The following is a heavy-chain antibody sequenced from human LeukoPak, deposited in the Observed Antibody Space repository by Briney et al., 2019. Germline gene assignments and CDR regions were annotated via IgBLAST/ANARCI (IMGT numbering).Heavy chain of an antibody. CDR2: IGTAGGT. V-gene: IGHV3-13*01. J-gene: IGHJ4*02. CDR1: GFTLSSYD. D-gene: IGHD1-26*01. CDR3: ARGWEREFDY. Sequence: GGSLRLSCAASGFTLSSYDMHWVRHVTGKGLEWVSAIGTAGGTYYPGSVKGRFTISRENAKNSLYLQMDSLRAGDTAVYYCARGWEREFDYWGQGTLVSVSS.